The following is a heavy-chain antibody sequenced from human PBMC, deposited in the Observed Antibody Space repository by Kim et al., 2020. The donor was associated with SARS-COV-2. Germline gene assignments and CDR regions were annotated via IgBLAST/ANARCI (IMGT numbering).Heavy chain of an antibody. V-gene: IGHV3-30*07. Sequence: SGKGRFTISRDNSKNTLYLQMTSLRAEDAAVYYCARERVSQHYYYYGMDVWGQGTTVTVSS. CDR3: ARERVSQHYYYYGMDV. J-gene: IGHJ6*02. D-gene: IGHD6-13*01.